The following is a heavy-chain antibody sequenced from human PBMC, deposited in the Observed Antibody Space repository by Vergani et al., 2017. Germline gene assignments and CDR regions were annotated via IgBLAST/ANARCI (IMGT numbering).Heavy chain of an antibody. V-gene: IGHV3-21*04. J-gene: IGHJ6*02. Sequence: EVQLVESGGGLVKPGGSLRLSCAASGFTFSSYSVNWVRQAPGKGLEWVSSISSSSSYIYYADSVKGRFTISRDNAKNSLYLQMNSLRAEDTAVYYCARGGPVVVPAATYYYYGMDVWGQGTTVTVSS. CDR1: GFTFSSYS. D-gene: IGHD2-2*01. CDR3: ARGGPVVVPAATYYYYGMDV. CDR2: ISSSSSYI.